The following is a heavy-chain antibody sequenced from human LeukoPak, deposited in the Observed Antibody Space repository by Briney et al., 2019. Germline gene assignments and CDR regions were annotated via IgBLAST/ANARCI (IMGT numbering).Heavy chain of an antibody. D-gene: IGHD7-27*01. CDR2: ISWNSGSI. V-gene: IGHV3-9*01. CDR3: AKDRGPYADWGNWFDP. Sequence: GGSLRLSCAASGFTFDDYAMHWVRQAPGKGLEWVSGISWNSGSIGYADSVKGRFTISRDNAKNSLYLQMNSLRAEDTALYYCAKDRGPYADWGNWFDPWGQGTLVTVSS. CDR1: GFTFDDYA. J-gene: IGHJ5*02.